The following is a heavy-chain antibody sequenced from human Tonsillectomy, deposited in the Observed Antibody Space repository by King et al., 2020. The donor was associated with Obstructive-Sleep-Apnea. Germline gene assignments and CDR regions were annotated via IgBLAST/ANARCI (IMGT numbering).Heavy chain of an antibody. J-gene: IGHJ3*02. CDR2: IKSKTDGGTT. CDR1: GFTFSNAW. CDR3: TTDTVYWSPVGFDI. V-gene: IGHV3-15*01. Sequence: VQLVESGGGLVKPGGSLRLSCAASGFTFSNAWMSWVRQAPGKGLEWVGRIKSKTDGGTTDYAAPVKGRFTISRDDSKNTLYLQMNSLKTEDTAVYYCTTDTVYWSPVGFDIWGQGTMVTVPS. D-gene: IGHD3-3*01.